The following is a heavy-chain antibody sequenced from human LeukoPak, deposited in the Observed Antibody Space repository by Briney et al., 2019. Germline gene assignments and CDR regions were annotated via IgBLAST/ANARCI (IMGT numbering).Heavy chain of an antibody. CDR2: ISSSGNTI. D-gene: IGHD6-13*01. J-gene: IGHJ6*03. Sequence: GGSLRLSCVASGFTFSDCYMNWIRQAPGKGLEWVSYISSSGNTINYADSVKGRFTISRDNAKNSLYLQMNSLRAEDTAVYYCARNPPDRYSGSWNYMDVWGKGTTVTVSS. CDR3: ARNPPDRYSGSWNYMDV. CDR1: GFTFSDCY. V-gene: IGHV3-11*01.